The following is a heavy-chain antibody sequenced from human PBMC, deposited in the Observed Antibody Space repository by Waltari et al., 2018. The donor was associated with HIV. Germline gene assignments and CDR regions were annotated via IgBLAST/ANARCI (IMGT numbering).Heavy chain of an antibody. J-gene: IGHJ6*02. CDR2: ITSSGSII. CDR3: ARSKSYGMDV. CDR1: GFPFIGFT. V-gene: IGHV3-48*02. Sequence: EVQLVESGGGLVQPGGSLRLSCPASGFPFIGFTMGWVRQATGKGLEWLSYITSSGSIILYADSVKGRFTISRDNAKNSLYLQMNSLRDEDTAVYYCARSKSYGMDVWGQGTTVTVSS.